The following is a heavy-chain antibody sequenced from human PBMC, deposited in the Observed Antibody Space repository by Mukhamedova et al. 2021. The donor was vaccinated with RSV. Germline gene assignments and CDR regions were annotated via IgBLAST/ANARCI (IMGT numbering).Heavy chain of an antibody. V-gene: IGHV3-11*06. Sequence: GKGLEWVSFISSANTYTRYADSVKGRFTISRDDAKNSLFLQMDSLRAEDTAVYYCARAEKPGAARTLDFWGQGDLVTVSS. D-gene: IGHD1-1*01. J-gene: IGHJ4*02. CDR3: ARAEKPGAARTLDF. CDR2: ISSANTYT.